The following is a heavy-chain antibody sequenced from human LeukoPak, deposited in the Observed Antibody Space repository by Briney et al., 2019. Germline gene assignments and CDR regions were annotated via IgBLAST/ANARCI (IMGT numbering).Heavy chain of an antibody. CDR3: ARGLLRSYYYYGMDV. V-gene: IGHV1-69*01. Sequence: SVKVSCKASGGTLSRYAISWVRQAPGQGPEWMGGIIPIFGTTKYAQKFQGRVTITADESTSTAYMELSSLRSDDTAVYYCARGLLRSYYYYGMDVWGEGTTVTVSS. CDR1: GGTLSRYA. J-gene: IGHJ6*04. D-gene: IGHD2-15*01. CDR2: IIPIFGTT.